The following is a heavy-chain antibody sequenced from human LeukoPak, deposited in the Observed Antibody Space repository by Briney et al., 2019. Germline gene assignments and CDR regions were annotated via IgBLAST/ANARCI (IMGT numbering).Heavy chain of an antibody. D-gene: IGHD6-19*01. CDR2: INPNSGGT. J-gene: IGHJ6*03. V-gene: IGHV1-2*02. CDR1: GYTFTGYY. Sequence: SVKVSCKASGYTFTGYYMHWVRQAPGQGLEWMGWINPNSGGTNYAQKFQGRVTMTRDTSISTAYMELSRLRSDDTAVYYCARGQHSGWPNYYYYMDVWGKGTTVTISS. CDR3: ARGQHSGWPNYYYYMDV.